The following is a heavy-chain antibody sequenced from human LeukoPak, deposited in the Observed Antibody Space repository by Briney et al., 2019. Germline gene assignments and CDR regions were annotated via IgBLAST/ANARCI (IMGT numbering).Heavy chain of an antibody. Sequence: GGSLRPSCAASGFTFSSYAMSWVRQAPGKGLEWVSAISGSGGSTYYADSVKSRFTISRDNSKNTLYLQMNSLRAEDTAVYYCAKEIGEFYYGMDVWGQGTTVTVSS. D-gene: IGHD3-10*01. CDR1: GFTFSSYA. J-gene: IGHJ6*02. CDR3: AKEIGEFYYGMDV. CDR2: ISGSGGST. V-gene: IGHV3-23*01.